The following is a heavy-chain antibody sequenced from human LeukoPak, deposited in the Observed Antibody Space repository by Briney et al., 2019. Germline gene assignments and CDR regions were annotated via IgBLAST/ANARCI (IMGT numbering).Heavy chain of an antibody. CDR2: VYYSGIT. V-gene: IGHV4-59*01. J-gene: IGHJ3*02. Sequence: PSETLSLTCTVSGGSISTYYWTWLRQPPGKGLEWIGYVYYSGITNYNPSLNSRVTISVDPSKNQFSLQLRSVTAADTAVYYCARGNSDAFDIWGQGRMVTVSS. CDR1: GGSISTYY. CDR3: ARGNSDAFDI. D-gene: IGHD2/OR15-2a*01.